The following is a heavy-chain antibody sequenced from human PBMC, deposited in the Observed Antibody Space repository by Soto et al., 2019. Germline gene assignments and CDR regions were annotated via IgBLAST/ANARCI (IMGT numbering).Heavy chain of an antibody. V-gene: IGHV3-74*01. J-gene: IGHJ2*01. CDR3: ARDPYGSGNL. CDR2: INSDGSST. Sequence: EVQLVESGGGLVQPGGSLRLSCAASGFTFSSYWMHWVRQAPGKGLVWVSRINSDGSSTTYADSVKGGCTISRDNAKNPLDLQMNSLRAEDTAGDYCARDPYGSGNLWGRGTLVTVSS. CDR1: GFTFSSYW. D-gene: IGHD3-10*01.